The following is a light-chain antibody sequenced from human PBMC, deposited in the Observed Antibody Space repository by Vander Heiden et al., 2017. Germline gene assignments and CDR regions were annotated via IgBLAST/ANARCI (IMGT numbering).Light chain of an antibody. CDR3: SSYADTAKVV. Sequence: QSALTQPPAASWSPGQSVTISCTGTSSDVGSYNSVSWYQQYPGKAPTLLIYDVTKRPSGVPDRFSGSKSGNTASLTGSGLQAEDEADYSCSSYADTAKVVFGGGTKLTVL. J-gene: IGLJ2*01. CDR2: DVT. V-gene: IGLV2-8*01. CDR1: SSDVGSYNS.